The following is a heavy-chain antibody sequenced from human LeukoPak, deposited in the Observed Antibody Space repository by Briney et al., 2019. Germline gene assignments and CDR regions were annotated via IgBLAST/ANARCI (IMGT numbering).Heavy chain of an antibody. D-gene: IGHD3-3*01. V-gene: IGHV4-34*01. CDR3: ARGWRSITILRNWFDP. J-gene: IGHJ5*02. CDR1: GGSFSGYY. CDR2: INHSGST. Sequence: ASETLSLTCAVYGGSFSGYYWSWIRQPPGKGLEWIGEINHSGSTNYNPSLKSRVTISVDTSKNQFSLKLSSVTAADTAVYYCARGWRSITILRNWFDPRGQGTLVTVSS.